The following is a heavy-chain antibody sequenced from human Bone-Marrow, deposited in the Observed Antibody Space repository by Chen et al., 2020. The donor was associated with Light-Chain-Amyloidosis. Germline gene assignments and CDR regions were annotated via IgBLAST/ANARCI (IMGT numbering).Heavy chain of an antibody. Sequence: EVQLLESGGGLVQPGGSLSLSCAASGFPFDTNRMHWVRQVPGKGLVWVARINFDGSNTGYADAVKGRFTVSRDNAKNSLFLHMNSLRVEDTAVHYCAREHDTRWYAFDYWGQGALVTVSS. CDR2: INFDGSNT. CDR1: GFPFDTNR. D-gene: IGHD2-2*01. J-gene: IGHJ4*02. V-gene: IGHV3-74*01. CDR3: AREHDTRWYAFDY.